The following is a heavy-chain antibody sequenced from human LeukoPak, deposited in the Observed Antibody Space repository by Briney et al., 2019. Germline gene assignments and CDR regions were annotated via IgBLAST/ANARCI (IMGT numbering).Heavy chain of an antibody. Sequence: PSETLSLTCTVSGGSISSGSYYWSWIRQPAGKGLEWIGRIYTSGSTNYNPSLMSRVTISVDTSKNQFSLKLSSVTAADTAVYYWARDHGGGYCSGGSCPPAYWGQGTLVTVSS. J-gene: IGHJ4*02. CDR3: ARDHGGGYCSGGSCPPAY. D-gene: IGHD2-15*01. CDR1: GGSISSGSYY. CDR2: IYTSGST. V-gene: IGHV4-61*02.